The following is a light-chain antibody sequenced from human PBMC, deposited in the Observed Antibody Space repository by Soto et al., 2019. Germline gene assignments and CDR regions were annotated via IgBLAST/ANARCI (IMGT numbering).Light chain of an antibody. CDR3: QHYNSYPWP. Sequence: DIQMTQSPSTLSASVGDRVTITCRASQSISSWLAWYQQKPGKAPKLLIYKASSLESGVPSRFSGSGSGTAFTLTISSLQPDDFAPFYCQHYNSYPWPFGQGTKVEIK. CDR1: QSISSW. J-gene: IGKJ1*01. CDR2: KAS. V-gene: IGKV1-5*03.